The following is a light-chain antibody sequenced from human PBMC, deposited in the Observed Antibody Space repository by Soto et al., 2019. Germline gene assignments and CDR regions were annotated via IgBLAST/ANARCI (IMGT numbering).Light chain of an antibody. J-gene: IGKJ1*01. V-gene: IGKV3-20*01. CDR2: GAS. Sequence: EIVLTQSPGTLSLSPGERATLSCRASQSVSSSYLAWYQQKPGQAPRLLIYGASSRATGIPDRFSGSGSGKDFTLTISRLEPEDLAVYYCQQYDSSPMTFGQGTKVEIK. CDR3: QQYDSSPMT. CDR1: QSVSSSY.